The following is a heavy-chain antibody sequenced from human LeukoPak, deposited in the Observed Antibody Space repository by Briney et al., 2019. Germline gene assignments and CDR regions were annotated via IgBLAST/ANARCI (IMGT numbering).Heavy chain of an antibody. CDR1: GFTFSSYS. J-gene: IGHJ6*03. Sequence: GGSLRLSCAASGFTFSSYSMNWVRQAPGKGLEWVSSISSSSSYIYYADSVKGRFTISRDNAKNSLYLQMNSLRAEDTAVYYCASRYYDFWSGSRHMDVWGKGTTVTVSS. D-gene: IGHD3-3*01. V-gene: IGHV3-21*01. CDR2: ISSSSSYI. CDR3: ASRYYDFWSGSRHMDV.